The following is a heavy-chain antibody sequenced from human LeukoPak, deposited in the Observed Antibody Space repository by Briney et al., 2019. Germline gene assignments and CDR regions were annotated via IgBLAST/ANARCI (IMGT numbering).Heavy chain of an antibody. CDR2: MNPNNGNT. Sequence: ASVKVSCKASGYTFTSYSINWVRQATGQGLGWMGWMNPNNGNTGYAQKFQGRLTMTRNTSISTAYMELNSLRSEDTAVYYCARGTSEMETISYWGQGTLVTVFS. D-gene: IGHD5-24*01. CDR3: ARGTSEMETISY. V-gene: IGHV1-8*01. CDR1: GYTFTSYS. J-gene: IGHJ4*02.